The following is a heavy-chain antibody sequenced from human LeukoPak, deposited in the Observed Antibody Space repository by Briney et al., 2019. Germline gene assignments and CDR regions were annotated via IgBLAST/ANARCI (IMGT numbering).Heavy chain of an antibody. D-gene: IGHD3-22*01. V-gene: IGHV3-23*01. CDR2: ISGSGTAT. CDR1: GFTFSSYA. Sequence: GGSLRLSCAASGFTFSSYAMSWVRQAPGKGLERVSTISGSGTATYYADSVKGRFTISRDNSKNTLYLQMNSLRAEDTAVYYCAKWEGSSGCAFDYWGQGTLVTVSS. CDR3: AKWEGSSGCAFDY. J-gene: IGHJ4*02.